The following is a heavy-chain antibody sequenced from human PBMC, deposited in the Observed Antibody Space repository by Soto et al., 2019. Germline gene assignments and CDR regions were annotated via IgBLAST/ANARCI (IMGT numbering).Heavy chain of an antibody. Sequence: QVQLVQSGAEVKKPGSSVKVSCKASGGTFSSYTISWVRQAPGQGREWMGRIIPILGIANYAQKFQGRVTIAADKATSTAHMELSSLRSEDTDVYSCAVVVVVSATDFQHWGQGTLVTVAS. CDR2: IIPILGIA. V-gene: IGHV1-69*02. D-gene: IGHD2-15*01. CDR1: GGTFSSYT. J-gene: IGHJ1*01. CDR3: AVVVVVSATDFQH.